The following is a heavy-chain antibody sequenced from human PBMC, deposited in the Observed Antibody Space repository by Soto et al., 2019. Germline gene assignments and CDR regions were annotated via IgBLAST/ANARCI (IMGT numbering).Heavy chain of an antibody. D-gene: IGHD6-13*01. J-gene: IGHJ5*02. V-gene: IGHV2-26*04. CDR2: IFSNDEK. CDR1: GFSLSTAGLG. CDR3: ESTYSTSWYWFDT. Sequence: QVTVKESGPVLVKPTETLTLTCTVSGFSLSTAGLGVSWIRQPPGKALEWLAHIFSNDEKSYSTSLKSRLTNTKDTSKSQVVLTMTHMDPVDTTTYYCESTYSTSWYWFDTWGQGTLVTVSS.